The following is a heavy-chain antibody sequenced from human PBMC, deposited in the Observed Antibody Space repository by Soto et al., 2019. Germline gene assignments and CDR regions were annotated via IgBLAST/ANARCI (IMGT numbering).Heavy chain of an antibody. CDR2: ISAFDGST. D-gene: IGHD6-13*01. V-gene: IGHV1-18*04. Sequence: ASVKVSCKASGYTFPTYGIGWVRQAPGQGLEWMGWISAFDGSTNYAQKLQGRVTMTTDRSTSVAYMELRSLRSEDTAVYYCGASSSPMPVAGYYYGVDAWGQGTTVTVSS. CDR1: GYTFPTYG. J-gene: IGHJ6*02. CDR3: GASSSPMPVAGYYYGVDA.